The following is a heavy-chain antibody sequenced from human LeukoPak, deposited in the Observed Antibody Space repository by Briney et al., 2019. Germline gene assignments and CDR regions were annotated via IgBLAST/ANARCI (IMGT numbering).Heavy chain of an antibody. V-gene: IGHV2-5*01. CDR2: IYWNDDK. Sequence: SGPTLVKPTQTLTLTCTFSGLSVTTSGVAVGWIRQPPGKALEWLGHIYWNDDKYYKTSLRSRLTITKGTSENQVVLTMTNMDPMDTATYYCAHLTTSAYYYDYWGQGTLVTVSS. CDR1: GLSVTTSGVA. CDR3: AHLTTSAYYYDY. D-gene: IGHD1-1*01. J-gene: IGHJ4*02.